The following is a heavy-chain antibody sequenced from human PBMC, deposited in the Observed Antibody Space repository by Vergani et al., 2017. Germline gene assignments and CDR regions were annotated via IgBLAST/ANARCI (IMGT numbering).Heavy chain of an antibody. V-gene: IGHV3-30-3*01. J-gene: IGHJ4*02. CDR2: ISYDGSNK. D-gene: IGHD2-2*02. CDR3: ARDGGLGYCSSTSCYTFDY. CDR1: GFTFSSYA. Sequence: QVQLVESGGGVVQPGRSLRLSCAASGFTFSSYAMHWVRQAPGKGLEWVAVISYDGSNKYYADSVKCRFTISRDNSKNTLYLQMNSLRAEDTAVYYCARDGGLGYCSSTSCYTFDYWGQGTLVTVSS.